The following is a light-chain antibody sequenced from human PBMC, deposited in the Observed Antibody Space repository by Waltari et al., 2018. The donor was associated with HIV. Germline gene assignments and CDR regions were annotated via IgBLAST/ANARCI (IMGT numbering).Light chain of an antibody. CDR3: SSYTSSSTLV. J-gene: IGLJ2*01. CDR2: EVS. Sequence: QSALTQPASVSGSPGQSITISCTGTSSAVGGYNYVSWYQQHPGKAPKLMIYEVSNRPSGVSHRFSGSKSGNTASLTISGLQAEDEADYYCSSYTSSSTLVFGGGTKLTVL. V-gene: IGLV2-14*01. CDR1: SSAVGGYNY.